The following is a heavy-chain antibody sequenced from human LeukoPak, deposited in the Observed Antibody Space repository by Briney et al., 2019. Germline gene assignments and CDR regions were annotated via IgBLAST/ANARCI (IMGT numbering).Heavy chain of an antibody. CDR1: GFTFSSYA. Sequence: PGGSLRLSCAAYGFTFSSYAMHWVRQAPGKGLEWVAVISYDGSNKYYADSVKGRFTISRDNSKNTLYLQMNSLRAEDTAVYYCASSGGGSSSWGYYMDVWGKGTTVTVSS. D-gene: IGHD2-15*01. V-gene: IGHV3-30-3*01. CDR2: ISYDGSNK. J-gene: IGHJ6*03. CDR3: ASSGGGSSSWGYYMDV.